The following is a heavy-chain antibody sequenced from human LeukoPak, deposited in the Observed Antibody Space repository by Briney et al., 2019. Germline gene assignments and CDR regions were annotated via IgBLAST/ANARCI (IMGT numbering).Heavy chain of an antibody. J-gene: IGHJ5*02. CDR1: GYTFTSYG. CDR3: ARVGGATGIPFSWFDP. Sequence: ASVKVSCKASGYTFTSYGISWVRQAPGQGLEWMGWISAYNGNTNYAQRLQGRVTMTTDTSTSTAYMELRSLRSDDTAVYYCARVGGATGIPFSWFDPWGQGTLVTVSS. D-gene: IGHD6-13*01. CDR2: ISAYNGNT. V-gene: IGHV1-18*01.